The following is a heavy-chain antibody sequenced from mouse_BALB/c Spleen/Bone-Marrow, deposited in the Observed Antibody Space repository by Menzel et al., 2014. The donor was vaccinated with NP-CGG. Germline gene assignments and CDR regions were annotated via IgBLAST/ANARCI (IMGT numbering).Heavy chain of an antibody. CDR1: GYAFTNYL. V-gene: IGHV1-54*01. J-gene: IGHJ4*01. Sequence: QVQLQQSGAELVRPGTSVKVSCKASGYAFTNYLIDWVKQRPGQGLEWIGVINPGSGGTNYNEKFKGKATLTADKSSSTAYMQLSMQTSDDSAVYFCARDGDYDEGYAMDYWGQGASVTVSS. CDR2: INPGSGGT. CDR3: ARDGDYDEGYAMDY. D-gene: IGHD2-4*01.